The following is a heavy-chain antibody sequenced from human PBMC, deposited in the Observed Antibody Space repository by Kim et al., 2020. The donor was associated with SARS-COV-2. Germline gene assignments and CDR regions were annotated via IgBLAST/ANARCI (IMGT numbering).Heavy chain of an antibody. V-gene: IGHV3-74*01. Sequence: GGSLRLSCAASGFTFSSYWMHWVRQAPGKGLVWVSRINSDGSSTSYADSVKGLFTISRDNAKNTLYLQMNSLRAEDTAVYYCARDPGSGWYFGYYYYGMDVWGQGTTVTVSS. CDR1: GFTFSSYW. J-gene: IGHJ6*02. CDR3: ARDPGSGWYFGYYYYGMDV. D-gene: IGHD6-19*01. CDR2: INSDGSST.